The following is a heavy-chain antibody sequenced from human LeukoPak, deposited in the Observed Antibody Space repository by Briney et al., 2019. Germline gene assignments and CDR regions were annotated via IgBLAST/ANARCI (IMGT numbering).Heavy chain of an antibody. J-gene: IGHJ6*03. V-gene: IGHV3-9*01. D-gene: IGHD1-14*01. CDR1: GFTFDDYA. CDR3: ARDPQFPDNYYYYMDV. CDR2: ISWNSGSI. Sequence: GRSLRLSCAASGFTFDDYAMHWVRQAPGKGLEWVSGISWNSGSIGYADSVKGRFTISRDNSKNTLYLQMNSLRAEDTAVYYCARDPQFPDNYYYYMDVWGKGTTVTVSS.